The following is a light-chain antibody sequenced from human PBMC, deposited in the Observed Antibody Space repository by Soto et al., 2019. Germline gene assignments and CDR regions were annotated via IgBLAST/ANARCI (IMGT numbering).Light chain of an antibody. CDR2: DAS. CDR1: QSISSY. CDR3: QQIYSVPWT. J-gene: IGKJ1*01. Sequence: DIQMTQSPSSLSASVGDRFTITCLSSQSISSYLNWYQQRPGKAPKLLIYDASRFQSGVPSRFTGSGSGTDFTLTISSLQPEDSATYYCQQIYSVPWTFGPGTKVDIK. V-gene: IGKV1-39*01.